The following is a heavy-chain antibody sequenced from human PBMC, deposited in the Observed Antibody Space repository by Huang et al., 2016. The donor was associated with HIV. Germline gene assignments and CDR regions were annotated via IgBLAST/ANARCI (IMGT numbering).Heavy chain of an antibody. CDR3: AKGGAGYHNGPEY. V-gene: IGHV3-30*02. D-gene: IGHD2-8*01. CDR1: GFTCSTFG. Sequence: QVRLVESGGGVVQPGGYLPRSCEASGFTCSTFGMHWVRQAPGKGVEWGAHIRFDGNKKVYEESLKGRFTIFRENSKNTVYLEMNSLTGEDTAMYFCAKGGAGYHNGPEYWGQGTQVIVS. J-gene: IGHJ4*02. CDR2: IRFDGNKK.